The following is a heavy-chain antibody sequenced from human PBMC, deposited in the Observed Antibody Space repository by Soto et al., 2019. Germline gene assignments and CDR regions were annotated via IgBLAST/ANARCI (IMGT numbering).Heavy chain of an antibody. CDR2: IIPIFGTV. V-gene: IGHV1-69*12. Sequence: QVQLVQSGAEVKKPGSSVKVSCKASGGTFSNYPISWVRQAPGQGLEWMGGIIPIFGTVNYAQKFQGRVTITAYESTSTAYMVLSSLRAEYTPLYYCARGNHRWLQLWYFDLWGRGTLVPVSS. D-gene: IGHD5-12*01. CDR3: ARGNHRWLQLWYFDL. J-gene: IGHJ2*01. CDR1: GGTFSNYP.